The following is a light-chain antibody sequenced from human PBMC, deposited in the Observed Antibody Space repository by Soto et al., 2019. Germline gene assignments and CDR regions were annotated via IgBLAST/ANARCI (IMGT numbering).Light chain of an antibody. CDR3: QQANSFPHT. Sequence: DIQMTQSPSSVSASVGDRVTITCRASQGISRFLAWYQQKSGKAPKFLIYGASSLQSGVLSRFSGSGSGTDFTLPISSLQPEHFATYYCQQANSFPHTFCQGTRLQIK. CDR2: GAS. V-gene: IGKV1-12*01. CDR1: QGISRF. J-gene: IGKJ5*01.